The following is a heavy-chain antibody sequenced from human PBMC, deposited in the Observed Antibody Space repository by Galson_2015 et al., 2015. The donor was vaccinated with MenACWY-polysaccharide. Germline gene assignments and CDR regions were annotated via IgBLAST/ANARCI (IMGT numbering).Heavy chain of an antibody. CDR2: ISTYNGNT. CDR3: ARIGGRVFFPGDY. CDR1: GYTFTSYG. J-gene: IGHJ4*02. V-gene: IGHV1-18*01. D-gene: IGHD3-3*01. Sequence: SVKVSCKASGYTFTSYGISWVRQAPGQGLEWVGRISTYNGNTDFEQNFQDRVTLTTDTSSATAYMGLRSLKSDDTAVDYCARIGGRVFFPGDYWSQGTLVTVSS.